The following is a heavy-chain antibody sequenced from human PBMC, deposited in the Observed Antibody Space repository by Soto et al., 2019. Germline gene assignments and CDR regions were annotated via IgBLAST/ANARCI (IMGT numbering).Heavy chain of an antibody. CDR2: VYSSGAT. J-gene: IGHJ6*02. D-gene: IGHD2-15*01. V-gene: IGHV4-4*07. CDR3: TKGASWNYYYYGVDV. Sequence: SETLSLTCTVSGDSVTNYYWSWIRQPAGRGLEWIGRVYSSGATNYNPSLNGRVTMSVDTSRNQFSLRLSSVTAADTAIYFCTKGASWNYYYYGVDVWGQGTAVTVSS. CDR1: GDSVTNYY.